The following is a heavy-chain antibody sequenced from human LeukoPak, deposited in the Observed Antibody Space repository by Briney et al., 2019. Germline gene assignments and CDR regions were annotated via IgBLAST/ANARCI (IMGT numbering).Heavy chain of an antibody. CDR2: INHSGST. Sequence: SETLSLTCAVYGGSFSGYYWIWIRQPPEKGLEWLGEINHSGSTNYNPSLKSRVTISVDTSKNQFSLKLSSVTAADTAVYYCARATYSSPRHFDYWGQGTLVTVSS. CDR1: GGSFSGYY. V-gene: IGHV4-34*01. J-gene: IGHJ4*02. D-gene: IGHD6-13*01. CDR3: ARATYSSPRHFDY.